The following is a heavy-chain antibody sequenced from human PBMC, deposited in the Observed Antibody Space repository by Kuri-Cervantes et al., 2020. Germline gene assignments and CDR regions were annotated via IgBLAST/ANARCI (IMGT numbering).Heavy chain of an antibody. CDR3: AGGGGALTTEDGMDV. Sequence: GESLKISCAASGFTVSSNYMSWVRQAPGKGLEWVSVIYSGGSTYYADSVKGRFTISRDNSKNTLYLQMNSLRAEDTAVYYCAGGGGALTTEDGMDVWGQGTTVTVSS. CDR1: GFTVSSNY. J-gene: IGHJ6*02. CDR2: IYSGGST. V-gene: IGHV3-66*01. D-gene: IGHD4-11*01.